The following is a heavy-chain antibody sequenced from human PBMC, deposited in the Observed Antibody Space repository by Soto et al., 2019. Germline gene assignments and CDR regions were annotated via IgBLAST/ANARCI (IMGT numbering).Heavy chain of an antibody. D-gene: IGHD2-21*02. CDR2: ISYDGSNK. J-gene: IGHJ4*02. V-gene: IGHV3-30*18. Sequence: QVQLVESGGGVVQPGRSLRLSCAASGFTFSSYGIHWVRQAPGKGLEWVAVISYDGSNKYYADSVKGRFTISRDNSKNTLYLQMNSRRAENTDVYYGAKSQKSSPVVTPTNYWGQGTLVTVSS. CDR1: GFTFSSYG. CDR3: AKSQKSSPVVTPTNY.